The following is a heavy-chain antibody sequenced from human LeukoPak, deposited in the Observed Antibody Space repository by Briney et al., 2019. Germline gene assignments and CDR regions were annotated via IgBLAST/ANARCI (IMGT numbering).Heavy chain of an antibody. CDR3: ARSGSLYYYYGMDV. V-gene: IGHV3-23*01. CDR1: GFTFSSYA. D-gene: IGHD1-26*01. CDR2: ISGSGGST. Sequence: SGGSLRLSCAASGFTFSSYAMSWVRQAPGKGLEWVSAISGSGGSTYYADSVKGRFTISRDNSKNTLYLQMNSLRAEDTAVYYCARSGSLYYYYGMDVWGQGTTVTVSS. J-gene: IGHJ6*02.